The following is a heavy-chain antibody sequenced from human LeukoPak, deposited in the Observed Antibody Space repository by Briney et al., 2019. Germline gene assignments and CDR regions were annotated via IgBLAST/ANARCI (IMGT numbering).Heavy chain of an antibody. CDR2: ISYDGSNK. V-gene: IGHV3-30*18. J-gene: IGHJ4*02. D-gene: IGHD1-26*01. Sequence: GGSLRLSCAASGFTFSSYGMHWVRQAPGKGLEWVAVISYDGSNKYYADSVKGRFTLSRDYPKNTLYLQMNSLRAEDTAVYFCAKYSGSYYYPPNWDSWGQGTLVTVSS. CDR1: GFTFSSYG. CDR3: AKYSGSYYYPPNWDS.